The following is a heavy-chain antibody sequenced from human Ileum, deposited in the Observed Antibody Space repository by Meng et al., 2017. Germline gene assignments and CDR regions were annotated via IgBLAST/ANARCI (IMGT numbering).Heavy chain of an antibody. CDR1: GGSINSYVW. Sequence: GPVSVWAPGRVKAWGTRSLTCAVSGGSINSYVWWSGIRQAPGKGLGWIGEIYPGGSINYTPSLKSRVTISADTSKNQFSLSLDSVTAADTAVYYCVRNDYCSGGTCYPHFDYWGQGTLVTVSS. V-gene: IGHV4-4*02. CDR3: VRNDYCSGGTCYPHFDY. D-gene: IGHD2-15*01. J-gene: IGHJ4*02. CDR2: IYPGGSI.